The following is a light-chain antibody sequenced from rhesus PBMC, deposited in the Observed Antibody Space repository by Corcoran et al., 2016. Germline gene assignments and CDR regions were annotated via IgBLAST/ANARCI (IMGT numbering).Light chain of an antibody. CDR3: HPHADSPWA. CDR2: RAS. V-gene: IGKV1-69*01. J-gene: IGKJ1*01. CDR1: QGISTW. Sequence: DIQMTQSPSSLSASVGDRVTITCRASQGISTWLAWVQQKPGKAPKLLIFRASNLDSGVPSRFSGSGSGTDFTLPIISLQPDDVATYYCHPHADSPWAFGRGTKVEIK.